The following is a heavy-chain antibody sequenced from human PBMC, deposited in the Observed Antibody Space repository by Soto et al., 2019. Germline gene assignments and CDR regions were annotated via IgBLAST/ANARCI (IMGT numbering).Heavy chain of an antibody. CDR3: ARAGWCMLRCNWFDP. CDR1: GGSISSGGYY. V-gene: IGHV4-31*03. Sequence: QVQLQESGPGLVKPSQTLSLTCTVSGGSISSGGYYWSWIRQHPGKGLEWIGYIYYSGSTYYNPSLKGRVTISVDTSKNQFSLKLSSVTAADTAVYYCARAGWCMLRCNWFDPWGQGTLVTVSS. J-gene: IGHJ5*02. D-gene: IGHD2-8*01. CDR2: IYYSGST.